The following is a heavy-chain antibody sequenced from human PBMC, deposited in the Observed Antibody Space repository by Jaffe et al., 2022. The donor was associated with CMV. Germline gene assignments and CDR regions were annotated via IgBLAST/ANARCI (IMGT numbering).Heavy chain of an antibody. CDR1: GGSFSGYY. V-gene: IGHV4-34*01. D-gene: IGHD4-17*01. CDR2: INHSGST. Sequence: QVQLQQWGAGLLKPSETLSLTCAVYGGSFSGYYWSWIRQPPGKGLEWIGEINHSGSTNYNPSLKSRVTISVDTSKNQFSLKLSSVTAADTAVYYCATGMTTVTTPFDYWGQGTLVTVSS. J-gene: IGHJ4*02. CDR3: ATGMTTVTTPFDY.